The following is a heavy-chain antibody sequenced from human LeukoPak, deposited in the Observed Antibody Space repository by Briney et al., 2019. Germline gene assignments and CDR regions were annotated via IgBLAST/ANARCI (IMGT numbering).Heavy chain of an antibody. D-gene: IGHD3-22*01. V-gene: IGHV4-39*01. Sequence: SETLSLTCTVSGGSISSRSYYWGWIRQPPGKGLEWIGSIYYSGSTYYNPSLKSRVTISVDTSKNQFSLKLSSVTAADTAVYYCARHDVYLGHYYDSSGYYNWFDPWGQGTLVTVSS. CDR2: IYYSGST. CDR1: GGSISSRSYY. CDR3: ARHDVYLGHYYDSSGYYNWFDP. J-gene: IGHJ5*02.